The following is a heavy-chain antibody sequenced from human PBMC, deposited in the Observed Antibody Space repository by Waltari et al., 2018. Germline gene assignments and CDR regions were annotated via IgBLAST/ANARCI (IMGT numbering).Heavy chain of an antibody. J-gene: IGHJ4*02. D-gene: IGHD1-26*01. CDR1: ADSIHFNRSY. CDR3: ARHFSSYYLSMFDY. CDR2: ISYSGSI. Sequence: QLQLQESGPGLVKPSETLSLTCAVSADSIHFNRSYWGWIRQPPGEGLEWIGTISYSGSIYYNPSLKSRVTISKDTSRNQFSLNLRSVTAADTAVYYCARHFSSYYLSMFDYWGPGNLVIVSS. V-gene: IGHV4-39*01.